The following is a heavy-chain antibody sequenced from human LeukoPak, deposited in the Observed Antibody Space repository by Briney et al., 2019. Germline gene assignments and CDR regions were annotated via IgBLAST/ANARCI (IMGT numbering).Heavy chain of an antibody. Sequence: SETLSLTCAVYGGSFSGYYWSWIRQPPGKGLEWIGEINHSGSTNYNPSLKSRVTISVDTSKNQFSLKLRSVTAADTAVYYCARVKWFRVSDWCDPWGQGTLVTVSS. CDR1: GGSFSGYY. V-gene: IGHV4-34*01. CDR2: INHSGST. J-gene: IGHJ5*02. CDR3: ARVKWFRVSDWCDP. D-gene: IGHD3-10*01.